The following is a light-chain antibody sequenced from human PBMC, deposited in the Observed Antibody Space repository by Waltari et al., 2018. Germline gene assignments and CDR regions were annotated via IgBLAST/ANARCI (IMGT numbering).Light chain of an antibody. J-gene: IGLJ1*01. V-gene: IGLV2-23*01. CDR1: SSDVGRYNL. CDR2: AGS. CDR3: CSYAGSSVV. Sequence: QSALTQPASVSGSPGQSITISCTGTSSDVGRYNLVPWYQQHPGKTPNLLIYAGSKGPSRVSHLFSASTSGNAVSLTFCGIQAEDEANYYCCSYAGSSVVFGSGNKVTVL.